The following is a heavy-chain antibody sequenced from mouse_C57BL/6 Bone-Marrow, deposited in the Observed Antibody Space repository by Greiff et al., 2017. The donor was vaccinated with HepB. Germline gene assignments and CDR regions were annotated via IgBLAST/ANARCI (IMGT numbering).Heavy chain of an antibody. CDR2: ILPSIGRT. CDR3: ARGPITTVVVDAMDY. Sequence: VQLQQSGSELRSPGSSVKLSCKDFGSEVFPIAYMSWVRQKPGHGFEWIGGILPSIGRTIYGEKFEDKATLDSDTLSNTAYLELNNLTSEDSAIYYCARGPITTVVVDAMDYWGQGTSVTVSS. J-gene: IGHJ4*01. CDR1: GSEVFPIAY. D-gene: IGHD1-1*01. V-gene: IGHV15-2*01.